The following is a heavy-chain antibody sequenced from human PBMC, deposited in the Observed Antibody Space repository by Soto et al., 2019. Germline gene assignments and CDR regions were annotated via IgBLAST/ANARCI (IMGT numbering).Heavy chain of an antibody. V-gene: IGHV3-23*01. J-gene: IGHJ4*02. Sequence: GGSLRLSCAASGFTFSSYAMSWVRQAPGKGLEWVSAISGSGGSTYYADSVKGRFTISRDNSKNTLYLQMNSLRAEDTAVYYCAKELTIFGAPRHNPQDWGQGTLVTVSS. CDR1: GFTFSSYA. CDR3: AKELTIFGAPRHNPQD. D-gene: IGHD3-3*01. CDR2: ISGSGGST.